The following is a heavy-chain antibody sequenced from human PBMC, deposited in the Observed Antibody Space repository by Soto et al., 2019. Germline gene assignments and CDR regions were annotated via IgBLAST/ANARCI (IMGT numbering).Heavy chain of an antibody. CDR1: GFTFSSYS. CDR3: ARDMSAPPEFDY. Sequence: EVQLVESGGGLVKPGGSLRLSCAASGFTFSSYSMNWVRQAPGKGLEWVSSISSSSSYIYYADSVKGRFTISSDNAKNPLYLQMNSLRAEDTAVYYCARDMSAPPEFDYWGQGTLVTVSS. D-gene: IGHD3-10*02. J-gene: IGHJ4*02. CDR2: ISSSSSYI. V-gene: IGHV3-21*01.